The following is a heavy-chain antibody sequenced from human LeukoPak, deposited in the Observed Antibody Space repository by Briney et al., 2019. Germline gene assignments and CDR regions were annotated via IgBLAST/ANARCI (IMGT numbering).Heavy chain of an antibody. D-gene: IGHD3-10*01. CDR2: ISGSGGST. CDR3: AILHYGSGSSSY. V-gene: IGHV3-23*01. CDR1: GFTFSSYG. J-gene: IGHJ4*02. Sequence: GGSLRLSCAASGFTFSSYGMSWVRQAPGKGLEWVSAISGSGGSTYYADSVKGRFTISRDNSKNTLYLQMNSLRAEDTAVYYCAILHYGSGSSSYWGRGTLVTVSS.